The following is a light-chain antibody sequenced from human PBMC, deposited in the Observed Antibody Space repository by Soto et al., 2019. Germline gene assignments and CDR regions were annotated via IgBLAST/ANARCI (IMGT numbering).Light chain of an antibody. CDR1: SSDVGGYNY. J-gene: IGLJ7*01. CDR3: SSYSSTNTLGV. V-gene: IGLV2-14*01. CDR2: DVS. Sequence: QSALTQPASVSGSPGQSITISCTGTSSDVGGYNYVSWYQQHPGKAHKLIIYDVSNRPSGVSTRFSGSRSGNTASLTISGLQAEDEANYFCSSYSSTNTLGVFGGGTQLTVL.